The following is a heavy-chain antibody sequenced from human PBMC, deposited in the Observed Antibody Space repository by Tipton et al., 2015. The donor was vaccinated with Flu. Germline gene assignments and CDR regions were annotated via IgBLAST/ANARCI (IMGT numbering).Heavy chain of an antibody. CDR1: GHSIRSGYY. CDR3: ARTSYGGNSIGCLDY. V-gene: IGHV4-38-2*02. Sequence: TLSLTCTLSGHSIRSGYYWGWLRQSPGKGLEWIGNIFHTGSTYQNSSLKSRITMSVDRSKNQFSLTVFSVTAADTAVYYCARTSYGGNSIGCLDYWGQGTLVTVSS. D-gene: IGHD4-23*01. CDR2: IFHTGST. J-gene: IGHJ4*02.